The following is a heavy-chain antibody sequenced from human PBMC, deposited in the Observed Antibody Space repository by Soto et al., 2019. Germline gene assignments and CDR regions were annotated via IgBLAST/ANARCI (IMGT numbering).Heavy chain of an antibody. CDR1: GFTFSSYS. CDR3: ARKDITFGGVIVKRDFDY. Sequence: GGSLRLSCAASGFTFSSYSMNWVRQAPGKGLEWVSSISSSSSYIYYADSVKGRFTISRDNAKNSLYLQMNSLRAEDTAVYYCARKDITFGGVIVKRDFDYWGQGTLVTVSS. J-gene: IGHJ4*02. CDR2: ISSSSSYI. V-gene: IGHV3-21*01. D-gene: IGHD3-16*02.